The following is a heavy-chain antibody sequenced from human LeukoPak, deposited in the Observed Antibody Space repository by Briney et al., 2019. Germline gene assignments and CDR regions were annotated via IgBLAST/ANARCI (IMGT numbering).Heavy chain of an antibody. J-gene: IGHJ4*02. CDR1: GFTFSNHW. Sequence: GGSPRLSCAASGFTFSNHWMYCVRQAPGKGLLWVSRINSDESSTNYADPVTGRFTISRDNAKSTLYLQMNSLRAEDTAVYYCARGYNYGLDYWGQGTLVTVSS. D-gene: IGHD5-18*01. CDR3: ARGYNYGLDY. CDR2: INSDESST. V-gene: IGHV3-74*01.